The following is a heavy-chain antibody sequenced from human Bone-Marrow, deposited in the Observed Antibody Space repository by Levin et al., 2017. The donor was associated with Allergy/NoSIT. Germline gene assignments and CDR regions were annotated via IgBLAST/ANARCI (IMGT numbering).Heavy chain of an antibody. V-gene: IGHV4-34*01. CDR3: ARGRRVLKSGGGERPPDVYPVDYYFNL. Sequence: PSETLSLTCVVSGGSFKNYYWNWIRQPPGKGLEWIGEVNQSGTPKYHPSLKSRVTISLDMARNRFHLELNSVAAADTAVYYCARGRRVLKSGGGERPPDVYPVDYYFNLWGRGSLATVSS. J-gene: IGHJ2*01. CDR1: GGSFKNYY. CDR2: VNQSGTP. D-gene: IGHD3-16*01.